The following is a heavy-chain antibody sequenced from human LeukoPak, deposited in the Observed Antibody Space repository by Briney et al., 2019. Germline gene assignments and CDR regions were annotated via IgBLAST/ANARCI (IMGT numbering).Heavy chain of an antibody. CDR3: ARVGSSGWPSRRGVDY. Sequence: GGSLRLSCAASGFTFDDYGMSWVRQAPGEGLEWVFGINWNGGSTGYADSVKGRFTISRDNAKNSLYLQMNSLRAEDTALYYCARVGSSGWPSRRGVDYWGQGTLVTVSS. V-gene: IGHV3-20*04. J-gene: IGHJ4*02. CDR1: GFTFDDYG. CDR2: INWNGGST. D-gene: IGHD6-19*01.